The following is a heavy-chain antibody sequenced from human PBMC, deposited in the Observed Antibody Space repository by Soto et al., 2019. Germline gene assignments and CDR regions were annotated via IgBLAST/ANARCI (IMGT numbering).Heavy chain of an antibody. D-gene: IGHD3-22*01. CDR2: INPKSGGT. V-gene: IGHV1-2*02. CDR3: ARSTSPTDLNYSASSAYYNRFDR. J-gene: IGHJ5*02. Sequence: ASVKVSCKASGYTFTGYYLHWVRQAPGQGLEGMGWINPKSGGTKYAQNFQGRVTMTRDTSISTAYMDLSRLRSDDTAVYYCARSTSPTDLNYSASSAYYNRFDRWGQGTLVTVSS. CDR1: GYTFTGYY.